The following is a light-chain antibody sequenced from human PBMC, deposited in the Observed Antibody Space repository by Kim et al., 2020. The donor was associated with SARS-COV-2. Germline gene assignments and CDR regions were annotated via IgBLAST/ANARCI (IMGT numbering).Light chain of an antibody. J-gene: IGKJ1*01. CDR2: GAS. V-gene: IGKV3-15*01. CDR3: QQYDIWPRT. Sequence: EIVMTQSPASLSVSPGERTTLSCRASQSVKTYVAWYQQKPGQVPRLLIYGASTRATGVPARYSGSGSGTEFTLTINSLQSEDFAVYYCQQYDIWPRTFGQGTKVDIK. CDR1: QSVKTY.